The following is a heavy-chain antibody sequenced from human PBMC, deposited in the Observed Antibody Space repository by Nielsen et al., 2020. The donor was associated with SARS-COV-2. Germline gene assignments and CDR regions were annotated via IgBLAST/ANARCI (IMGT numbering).Heavy chain of an antibody. J-gene: IGHJ4*02. CDR3: ARDVNLTGYYSY. CDR2: IWNDGTTK. D-gene: IGHD3-9*01. Sequence: GGSLRLSCAASGFTFSSHAMHWVRQAPGKGLEWVAVIWNDGTTKYYADSVKGRVTISRDNSKNTLYLQMSSLRGDDTAVYYCARDVNLTGYYSYWGQGTLVTVSS. V-gene: IGHV3-33*01. CDR1: GFTFSSHA.